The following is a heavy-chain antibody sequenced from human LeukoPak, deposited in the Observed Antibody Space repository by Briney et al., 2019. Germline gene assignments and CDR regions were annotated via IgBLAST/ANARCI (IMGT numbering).Heavy chain of an antibody. CDR3: AKDMLSAVTMAIDY. CDR2: ISWNSGSI. J-gene: IGHJ4*02. CDR1: GFTFDYYA. D-gene: IGHD4-11*01. V-gene: IGHV3-9*01. Sequence: GGSLRLSCAASGFTFDYYAMHWVRQAPGKGLEWVSGISWNSGSIGYADSVKGRFTISRYNAKNSLYLQMNSLRAEDTALYYCAKDMLSAVTMAIDYWGQGTLVTVSS.